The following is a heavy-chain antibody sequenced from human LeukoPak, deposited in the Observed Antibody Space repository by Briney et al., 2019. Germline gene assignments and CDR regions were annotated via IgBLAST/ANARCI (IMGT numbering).Heavy chain of an antibody. CDR1: GYTFTSYG. V-gene: IGHV1-18*01. J-gene: IGHJ6*02. CDR3: ARDGRFPGSYGMDV. CDR2: ISAYNGNT. D-gene: IGHD3-3*01. Sequence: ASVKVSCKASGYTFTSYGISWVRQAPGQGLEWMGWISAYNGNTNYAQKLQGRVTMTADTSTSTAYMELRSLRSDDTAVYYCARDGRFPGSYGMDVWGQGTTVTVSS.